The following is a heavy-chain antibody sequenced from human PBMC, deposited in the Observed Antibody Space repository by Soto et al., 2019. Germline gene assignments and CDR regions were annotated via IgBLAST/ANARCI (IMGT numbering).Heavy chain of an antibody. Sequence: KPSETLSLTCSVSGGSITGYYWSWIRQTPGKGLEWIGYIYYSGSTNYNPSLKSRVSMSVDTSKNQFSLRLSSVTAADTAVYYCGRCLCDYSNYGDTASFDYYYGLDVWGQGTTVAVSS. J-gene: IGHJ6*01. CDR2: IYYSGST. CDR1: GGSITGYY. D-gene: IGHD4-4*01. V-gene: IGHV4-59*01. CDR3: GRCLCDYSNYGDTASFDYYYGLDV.